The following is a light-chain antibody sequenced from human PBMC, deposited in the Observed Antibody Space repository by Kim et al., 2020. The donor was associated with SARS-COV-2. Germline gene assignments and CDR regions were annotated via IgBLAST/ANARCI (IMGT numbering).Light chain of an antibody. CDR1: KDISKH. V-gene: IGKV1-27*01. CDR2: ATS. Sequence: AAVGDGVTITCRAGKDISKHLDWYQQKPGKVPKVLISATSALQSGVPSRFSGSRSGTDFTLTVSSLRPEDVATYCCQKYDNAPWTFGQGTKVDIK. CDR3: QKYDNAPWT. J-gene: IGKJ1*01.